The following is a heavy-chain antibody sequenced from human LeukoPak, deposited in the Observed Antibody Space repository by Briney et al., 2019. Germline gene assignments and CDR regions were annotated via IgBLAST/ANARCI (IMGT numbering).Heavy chain of an antibody. V-gene: IGHV1-69*01. J-gene: IGHJ6*02. CDR3: ARVGKRYYYYGMDV. Sequence: SVKVSCKASGGTFSSYAISWVRQAPGQGLVWMGGIIPIFGTANYAQKFQGRVTITADESTSIAYMELSSLRSEDTAVYYCARVGKRYYYYGMDVWGQGTTVTVSS. CDR1: GGTFSSYA. CDR2: IIPIFGTA. D-gene: IGHD4-23*01.